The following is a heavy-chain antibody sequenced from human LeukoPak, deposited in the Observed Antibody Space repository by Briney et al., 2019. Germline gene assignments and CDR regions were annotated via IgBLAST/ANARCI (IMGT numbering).Heavy chain of an antibody. CDR3: ATAQVGAMHIDY. CDR1: GYTLAELS. J-gene: IGHJ4*02. V-gene: IGHV1-24*01. Sequence: GASVKVSCKVSGYTLAELSMHWVRQAPGKGLEWMGGFDPEDGETIYAQKFQGRVTMTEDTSTDTAYMELSSLRSEGTAVYYCATAQVGAMHIDYWGQGTLVTVSS. D-gene: IGHD1-26*01. CDR2: FDPEDGET.